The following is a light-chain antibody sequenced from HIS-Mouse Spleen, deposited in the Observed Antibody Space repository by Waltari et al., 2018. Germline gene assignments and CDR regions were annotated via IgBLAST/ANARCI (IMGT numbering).Light chain of an antibody. CDR2: DDS. V-gene: IGLV3-21*03. CDR1: NIGSKS. Sequence: SYVLTQPPSVSVAPGKTARITCGGNNIGSKSVHWYQQKPGKAPVLVVYDDSDRPSGIPLRVSGSTSGNTATLTISRVEAGDEADYYCQVWDSSSDHVVFGGGTKLTVL. CDR3: QVWDSSSDHVV. J-gene: IGLJ2*01.